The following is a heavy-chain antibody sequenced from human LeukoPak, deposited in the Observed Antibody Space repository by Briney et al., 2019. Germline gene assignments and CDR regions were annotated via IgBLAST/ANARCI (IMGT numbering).Heavy chain of an antibody. Sequence: SETLSLTCAVYGGSFSGYYWSWIRQPPGKGLEWIGEINHSGSTNYNPSLKSRVTISVDTSKNQFSLKLSSVTAADTAVYYCASLGYSSGWRSSDVWGQGTTVTVSS. V-gene: IGHV4-34*01. CDR1: GGSFSGYY. CDR2: INHSGST. J-gene: IGHJ6*02. D-gene: IGHD6-19*01. CDR3: ASLGYSSGWRSSDV.